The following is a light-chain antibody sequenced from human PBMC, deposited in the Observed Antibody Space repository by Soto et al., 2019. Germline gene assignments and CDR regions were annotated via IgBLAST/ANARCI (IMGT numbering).Light chain of an antibody. CDR2: DVS. V-gene: IGLV2-11*01. J-gene: IGLJ1*01. CDR3: CSYAGTPYV. Sequence: ALTQPRSVSESPGQSVTISCTGTSSDVGGYNYVSWYQQHPGKAPKLMIYDVSKRPSGVPDRFSGSKSGNTASLTISGLRAEDEADYYCCSYAGTPYVFGTGTKVTVL. CDR1: SSDVGGYNY.